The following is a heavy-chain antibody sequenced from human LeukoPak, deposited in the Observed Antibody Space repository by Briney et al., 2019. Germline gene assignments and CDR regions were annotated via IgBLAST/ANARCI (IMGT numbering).Heavy chain of an antibody. J-gene: IGHJ1*01. Sequence: GGSLRLSCAASGLTSRFAFIDYYMSWIRQAPGKGLEWLSYISNSGDTIYYADSVRGRFTISRDNAKNSLYLQMYSLRVEDTATYYCVMTAGRASATDHWGQGALVTVSA. CDR3: VMTAGRASATDH. V-gene: IGHV3-11*04. CDR1: GLTSRFAFIDYY. CDR2: ISNSGDTI. D-gene: IGHD2-2*01.